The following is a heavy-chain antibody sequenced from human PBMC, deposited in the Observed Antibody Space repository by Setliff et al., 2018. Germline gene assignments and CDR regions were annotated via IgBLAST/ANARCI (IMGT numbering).Heavy chain of an antibody. CDR1: GFTFSSYA. Sequence: GGSLRLSCAASGFTFSSYAMSWVRQAPGKGLECVSGISATSGTTNYADSVKGRFTISRDNSKNTLYLQMNSLRAEDTAFYHCARYGYYYDSSAYYPVDKWGQGTLVTVSS. J-gene: IGHJ4*02. V-gene: IGHV3-23*01. CDR2: ISATSGTT. D-gene: IGHD3-22*01. CDR3: ARYGYYYDSSAYYPVDK.